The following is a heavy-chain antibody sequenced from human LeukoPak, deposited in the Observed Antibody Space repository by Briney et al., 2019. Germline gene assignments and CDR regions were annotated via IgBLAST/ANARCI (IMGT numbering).Heavy chain of an antibody. CDR2: IKEEGSEK. D-gene: IGHD1-26*01. J-gene: IGHJ4*02. CDR3: ARGYHANY. V-gene: IGHV3-7*01. CDR1: GFTFSNYW. Sequence: GGSLRLSCAASGFTFSNYWMSWVRQAPGKGLEWVANIKEEGSEKYHVDSVKGRFTISRDNAKNSLYLQMNSLRAEDTAVYYCARGYHANYWGQGTLVTVSS.